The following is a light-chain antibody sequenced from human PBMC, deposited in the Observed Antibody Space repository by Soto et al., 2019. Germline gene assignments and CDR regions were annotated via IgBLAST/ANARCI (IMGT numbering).Light chain of an antibody. V-gene: IGKV1-39*01. J-gene: IGKJ2*01. Sequence: DIQMTQSPSSLSASVGDRVTITCRASQSISSYLNWYQQKPGKAPKLLIYAASSLQSGVPSRFSGSGSGTDFTLPISSLQPEEFATYYCQQSYSTPPTFGHGTKLEIK. CDR3: QQSYSTPPT. CDR2: AAS. CDR1: QSISSY.